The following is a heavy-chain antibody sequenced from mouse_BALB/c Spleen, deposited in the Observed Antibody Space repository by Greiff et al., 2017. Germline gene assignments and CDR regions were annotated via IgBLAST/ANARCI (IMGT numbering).Heavy chain of an antibody. CDR1: GYTFTSYY. V-gene: IGHV1S81*02. J-gene: IGHJ2*01. CDR2: INPSNGGT. CDR3: TTNWDFDY. Sequence: VQLQQSGAELVKPGASVKLSCKASGYTFTSYYMYWVKQKPGQGLEWIGEINPSNGGTNFNEKFKSKATLTVDKSSSTAYMQLSSLTSEDSAVYYCTTNWDFDYWGQGTTLTVSS. D-gene: IGHD4-1*01.